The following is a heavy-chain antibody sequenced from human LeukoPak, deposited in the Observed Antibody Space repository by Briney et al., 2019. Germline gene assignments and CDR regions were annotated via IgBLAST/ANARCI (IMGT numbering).Heavy chain of an antibody. CDR1: GFTFSSYA. CDR2: ISYDGSNK. V-gene: IGHV3-30-3*01. CDR3: ARDRGSSGYSSYGDSFWFDP. Sequence: GGSLRLSCAASGFTFSSYAMHWVRQAPGKGLEWVAVISYDGSNKYYADSVKGRFTISRDNSKNTLYLQMNSLRAEDTAVYYCARDRGSSGYSSYGDSFWFDPWGQGTLVTVSS. J-gene: IGHJ5*02. D-gene: IGHD6-13*01.